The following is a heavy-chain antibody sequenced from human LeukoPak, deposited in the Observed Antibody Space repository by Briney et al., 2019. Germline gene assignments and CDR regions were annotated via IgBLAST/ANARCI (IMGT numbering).Heavy chain of an antibody. J-gene: IGHJ3*02. CDR1: GGSISSYY. CDR2: IYYSGST. D-gene: IGHD6-13*01. Sequence: SETLSLTCTVSGGSISSYYWSWIRQPPGKGLEWIGHIYYSGSTNYNPSLKSRVTISVDTSKNQFSLKLSSVTAADTAVYYCARGGGLAAAGANDAFDIWGQGTMVTVSS. V-gene: IGHV4-59*01. CDR3: ARGGGLAAAGANDAFDI.